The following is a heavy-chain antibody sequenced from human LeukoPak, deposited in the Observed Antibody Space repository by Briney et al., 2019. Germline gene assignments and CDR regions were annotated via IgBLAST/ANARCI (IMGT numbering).Heavy chain of an antibody. Sequence: PSETLSLICTVSGGSVSSGSYYWSWIRQPPGKGLEWIGEINHSGSTNYNPSLKSRVTISVDTSKNQFSLKLSSVTAADTAVYYCASRRNYYDSGGDDHEDYWGQGALVTVSS. J-gene: IGHJ4*02. V-gene: IGHV4-39*07. CDR3: ASRRNYYDSGGDDHEDY. CDR2: INHSGST. CDR1: GGSVSSGSYY. D-gene: IGHD3-22*01.